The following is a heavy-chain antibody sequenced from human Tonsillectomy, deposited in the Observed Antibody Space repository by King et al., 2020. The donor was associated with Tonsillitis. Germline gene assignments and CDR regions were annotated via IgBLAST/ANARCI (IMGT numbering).Heavy chain of an antibody. V-gene: IGHV3-30*18. CDR1: GFTFSSYG. CDR3: AKDGPIGYFRTVTHYFDF. CDR2: ILYAGSNK. Sequence: VQLVESGGGVVQPGRSLRLSCAASGFTFSSYGMHWVRQAPGKGLEWVAVILYAGSNKYYADSVKGRFTISRDNSKNTLYLQMNSLRAEDTAVYYCAKDGPIGYFRTVTHYFDFRGQGTLVTVSS. D-gene: IGHD4-17*01. J-gene: IGHJ4*02.